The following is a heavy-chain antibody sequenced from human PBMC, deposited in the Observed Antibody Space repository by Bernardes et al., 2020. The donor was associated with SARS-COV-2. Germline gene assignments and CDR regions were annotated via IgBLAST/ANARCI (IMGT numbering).Heavy chain of an antibody. CDR2: MSYMGST. Sequence: SETLSLTCSVSGGSISSSSYYWGWIRRPPGKGLEWIGSMSYMGSTYFNPSLKSRAAIFVDTSTNQFSLMLTSVAAADTAVYYCARHRANRRPCGYFDLWGRGTLVSVAS. V-gene: IGHV4-39*01. CDR3: ARHRANRRPCGYFDL. J-gene: IGHJ2*01. CDR1: GGSISSSSYY. D-gene: IGHD2-8*01.